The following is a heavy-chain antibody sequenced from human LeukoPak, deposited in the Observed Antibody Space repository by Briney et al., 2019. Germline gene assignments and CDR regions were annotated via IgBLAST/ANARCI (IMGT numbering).Heavy chain of an antibody. Sequence: GASVKLSYTASGYTFTSYDINWGRQATRQRLEWMGWMNPNSGNTGYAQKSQGRVTMTRNTYTSTAYMELSSLRSEDTAVYYCARVRGRRFGEFSGYDYWGQGTLVTVSS. V-gene: IGHV1-8*01. CDR2: MNPNSGNT. J-gene: IGHJ4*02. CDR1: GYTFTSYD. CDR3: ARVRGRRFGEFSGYDY. D-gene: IGHD3-10*01.